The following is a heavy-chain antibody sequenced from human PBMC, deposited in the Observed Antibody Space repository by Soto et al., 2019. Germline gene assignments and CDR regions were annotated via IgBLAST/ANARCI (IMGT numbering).Heavy chain of an antibody. Sequence: QVQLQESGPGLVKPSQTLSLTCTVSGGSISSGDYYWSWIRQHPGKGLEWIGYIYYSGSTYYNPSLRSRVTISVDTSKNQFSLKLSAVTAADTAVYYCARVQSSSVDFDIWGQGTMVTVSS. CDR3: ARVQSSSVDFDI. J-gene: IGHJ3*02. V-gene: IGHV4-31*03. CDR1: GGSISSGDYY. CDR2: IYYSGST. D-gene: IGHD6-6*01.